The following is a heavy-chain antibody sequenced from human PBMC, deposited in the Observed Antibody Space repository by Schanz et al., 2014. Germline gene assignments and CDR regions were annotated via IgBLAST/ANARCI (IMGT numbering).Heavy chain of an antibody. J-gene: IGHJ4*02. V-gene: IGHV3-21*05. CDR3: ARIGGSVFDY. CDR2: VSSSSSYT. CDR1: GFTLSSYG. D-gene: IGHD3-10*01. Sequence: EVQLVESGGDLVQPGGSLRLSCAASGFTLSSYGMHWVRQAPGKGLEWVSYVSSSSSYTHYADSVKGRFTISRDNAKNSLYLQMNSLRAEDTAVYYCARIGGSVFDYWAQGTLVTVSS.